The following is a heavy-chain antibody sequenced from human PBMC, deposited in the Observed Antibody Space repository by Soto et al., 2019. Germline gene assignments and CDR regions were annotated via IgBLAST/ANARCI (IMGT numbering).Heavy chain of an antibody. CDR2: ICGRGNNI. V-gene: IGHV3-21*04. CDR1: GFTFSDYC. J-gene: IGHJ6*02. CDR3: GKGRSYYYYYGVDV. Sequence: PGGSLRLSCVASGFTFSDYCMNWVRQAPGKGLEWVSNICGRGNNIHYVDSVNGRFTISRDNAKNSMFLQMNSLRAEDTAVYYCGKGRSYYYYYGVDVWGQGTTVTVSS. D-gene: IGHD1-26*01.